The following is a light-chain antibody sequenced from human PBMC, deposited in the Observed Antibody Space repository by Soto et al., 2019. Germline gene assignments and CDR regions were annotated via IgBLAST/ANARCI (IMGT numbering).Light chain of an antibody. CDR3: QSYDSSLFEVV. Sequence: QPVLTQPPSVSGAPGQRVTISCTGSSSNIGAGYDVHWYQQLPGTAPKLLIYGNSNRPSGVPDRFSGSKSGTSASLAITGLQAEDEADYYCQSYDSSLFEVVFGGGTKLTVL. CDR1: SSNIGAGYD. CDR2: GNS. V-gene: IGLV1-40*01. J-gene: IGLJ2*01.